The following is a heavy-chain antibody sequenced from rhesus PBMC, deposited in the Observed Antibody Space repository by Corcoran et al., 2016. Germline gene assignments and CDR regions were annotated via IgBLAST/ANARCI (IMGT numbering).Heavy chain of an antibody. CDR2: IGGSSGSP. J-gene: IGHJ4*01. CDR3: AREGGNSFDY. CDR1: GGSISGYY. Sequence: QVQLEESGPGLVKPSETLSLTCAVPGGSISGYYWNWIRQPPGKGLGGIGYIGGSSGSPDYNPSFKGRVTFSIDTSKTQFSLKLSSVTAADTAVYYCAREGGNSFDYWGQGVLVTVSS. V-gene: IGHV4S5*01. D-gene: IGHD4-35*01.